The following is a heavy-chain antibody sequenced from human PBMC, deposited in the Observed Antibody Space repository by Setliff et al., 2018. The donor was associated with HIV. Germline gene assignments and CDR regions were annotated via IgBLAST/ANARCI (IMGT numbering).Heavy chain of an antibody. CDR3: AKDMCSSTRCYGTWYYFDY. CDR2: ISWEDNTT. V-gene: IGHV3-43*01. Sequence: LRLSCAASGFSFDDYTMHWVRQAPGKGLEWVSLISWEDNTTYYADSVKGRFTISRDNSKNSLYLQMDSLRTEDTALYYCAKDMCSSTRCYGTWYYFDYWGQGTLVTVSS. CDR1: GFSFDDYT. D-gene: IGHD2-2*01. J-gene: IGHJ4*02.